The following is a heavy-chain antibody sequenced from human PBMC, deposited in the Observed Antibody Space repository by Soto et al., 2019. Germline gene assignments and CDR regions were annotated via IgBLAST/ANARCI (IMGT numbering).Heavy chain of an antibody. V-gene: IGHV1-69*06. J-gene: IGHJ6*02. Sequence: SSLKVSCKASGGTFSSYAISWVRQAPGQGLEWMGGIIPIFGTANYAQKFQGRVTITADKSTSTAYMELSSLRSEDTAVYYCAIYCSSTSCYRLGMDVWGQGTTVTVYS. CDR2: IIPIFGTA. CDR1: GGTFSSYA. D-gene: IGHD2-2*01. CDR3: AIYCSSTSCYRLGMDV.